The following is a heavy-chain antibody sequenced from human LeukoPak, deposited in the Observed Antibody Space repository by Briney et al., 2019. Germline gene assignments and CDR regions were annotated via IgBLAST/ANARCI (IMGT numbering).Heavy chain of an antibody. CDR1: GFTFNSYE. Sequence: GGSLRLSCAASGFTFNSYEMNWVRQAPGKGLEWVSSISGSTSYIYYADSVKGRFTISRDNAKNSLYLQMNSLRAEDTAVYYCAREPRTMIIPERYFDYWGQGTLVTVSS. V-gene: IGHV3-21*01. CDR2: ISGSTSYI. D-gene: IGHD3-22*01. CDR3: AREPRTMIIPERYFDY. J-gene: IGHJ4*02.